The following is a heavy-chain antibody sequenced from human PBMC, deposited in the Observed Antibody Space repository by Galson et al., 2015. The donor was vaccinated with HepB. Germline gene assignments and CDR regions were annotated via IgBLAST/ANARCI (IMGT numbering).Heavy chain of an antibody. CDR1: GFTFSAYS. CDR2: ISSSSTFK. J-gene: IGHJ4*02. D-gene: IGHD3-10*01. V-gene: IGHV3-21*06. CDR3: ATNGHGSGSHHFGY. Sequence: SLRLSCAASGFTFSAYSINWIRQAPGKGLEWVSSISSSSTFKCYGDSMKGRFTISRDDAKNTLYLQMDSLRAEDTAVYYCATNGHGSGSHHFGYWGQGTLVTVSS.